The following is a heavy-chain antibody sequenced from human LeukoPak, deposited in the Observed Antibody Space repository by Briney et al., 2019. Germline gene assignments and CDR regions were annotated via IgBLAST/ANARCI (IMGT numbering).Heavy chain of an antibody. J-gene: IGHJ4*02. CDR1: GFTFDDYG. D-gene: IGHD4-17*01. Sequence: GGSLRLSCAASGFTFDDYGMNWVRQAPGKGLEWVSGINWNGGSTGYADSVKGRFTISRDNAKNPLYLQMNSLRAEDTAVYYCARDLFDYGDFTGLDYWGQGTLVTVSS. CDR3: ARDLFDYGDFTGLDY. CDR2: INWNGGST. V-gene: IGHV3-20*04.